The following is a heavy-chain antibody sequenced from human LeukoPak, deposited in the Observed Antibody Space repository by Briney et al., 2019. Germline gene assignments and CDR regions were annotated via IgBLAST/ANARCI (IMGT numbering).Heavy chain of an antibody. J-gene: IGHJ4*02. CDR3: AREYYYDSSGYPVFDY. V-gene: IGHV3-48*03. Sequence: GGSLRLSCAASGFTFSSYEMNWVRQAPGKGLEWVSYISSSGSTIYYADSVKGRFTISRDNAKNSLYLQMNSLRAEDTAVYYCAREYYYDSSGYPVFDYWGQGTLVTVSS. CDR2: ISSSGSTI. D-gene: IGHD3-22*01. CDR1: GFTFSSYE.